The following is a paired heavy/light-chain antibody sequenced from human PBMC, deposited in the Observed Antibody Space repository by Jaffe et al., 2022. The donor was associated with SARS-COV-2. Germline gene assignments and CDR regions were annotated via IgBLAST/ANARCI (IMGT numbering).Heavy chain of an antibody. Sequence: QITLKESGPTLVKPTQTLTLTCSFSGFSLSTSGVGVGWIRQPPGKAPEWLALIYWDDDKRYSPSLKSRLTITKDTSKNQVVLTMTNMDPVDTATYYCAHLTGSFADYWGQGTLVTVSS. CDR3: AHLTGSFADY. J-gene: IGHJ4*02. D-gene: IGHD1-26*01. CDR1: GFSLSTSGVG. V-gene: IGHV2-5*02. CDR2: IYWDDDK.
Light chain of an antibody. CDR2: GAS. V-gene: IGKV3-15*01. J-gene: IGKJ3*01. CDR1: QSVGSH. CDR3: QQYNDWPIFT. Sequence: EIVMTQSPATLSVSPGERATLSCRASQSVGSHLGWYQQKPGQAPRLLIFGASARATGIPARFSGSGSGTEFTLTISSLQSEDFAVYYCQQYNDWPIFTFGPGTIVDIK.